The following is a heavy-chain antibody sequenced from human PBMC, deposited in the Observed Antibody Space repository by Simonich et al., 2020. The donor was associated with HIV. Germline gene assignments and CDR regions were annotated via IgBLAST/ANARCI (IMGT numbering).Heavy chain of an antibody. CDR1: GGSFSGYY. J-gene: IGHJ4*02. Sequence: QVQLQQWGAGLLKPSETLSLTCAVYGGSFSGYYWIWIRQAPGKGLEWIGEINHSGSTTYNPSLKSRVTISLDTSKKQFSRKLSSVTAADTAVYYCARESTLRSYYYGSGSGLGYWGQGTLVTVSS. CDR3: ARESTLRSYYYGSGSGLGY. D-gene: IGHD3-10*01. CDR2: INHSGST. V-gene: IGHV4-34*01.